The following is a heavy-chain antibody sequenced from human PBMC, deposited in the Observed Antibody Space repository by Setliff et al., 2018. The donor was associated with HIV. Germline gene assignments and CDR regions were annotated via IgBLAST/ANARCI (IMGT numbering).Heavy chain of an antibody. V-gene: IGHV4-59*08. D-gene: IGHD2-21*02. CDR1: GGSIRSHY. CDR3: ARQGNIVVVTSFDY. CDR2: IYYSGST. Sequence: PSETLSLTCTVSGGSIRSHYWSWIREPPGKGLEWIGYIYYSGSTYYNPSLKSRVTISVDTSKNQFSLRLNSVTAADTAVYYCARQGNIVVVTSFDYWGQGTLVTVSS. J-gene: IGHJ4*02.